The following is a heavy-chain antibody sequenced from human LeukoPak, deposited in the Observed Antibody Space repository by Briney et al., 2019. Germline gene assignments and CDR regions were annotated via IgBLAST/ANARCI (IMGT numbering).Heavy chain of an antibody. V-gene: IGHV3-30*04. CDR2: ISYDGSNK. D-gene: IGHD3-10*01. CDR3: ARGGSGRYYYYYYYMDV. J-gene: IGHJ6*03. Sequence: GGSLRLSCAASGFTFSSYAMHWVRQAPGKGLEWVAVISYDGSNKYYADSVKGRFTISRDNSKNTLYLQMNSLRAEDTAVYYCARGGSGRYYYYYYYMDVWGKGTTVTGSS. CDR1: GFTFSSYA.